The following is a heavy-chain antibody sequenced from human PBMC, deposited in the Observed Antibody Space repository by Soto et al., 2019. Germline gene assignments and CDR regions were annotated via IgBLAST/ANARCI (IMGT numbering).Heavy chain of an antibody. D-gene: IGHD6-13*01. Sequence: QVQLQESGPGLVKPSQTLSLTCTVSGGSISSGGYYWSWIRQHPGKGLEWIGYIYYSGSTYYNPSLTSRVTISVDTSKNQFSLKLSSVTAADTAVYYCARDVAAAGTRWFDPWGQGTLVTVSS. CDR2: IYYSGST. CDR3: ARDVAAAGTRWFDP. V-gene: IGHV4-31*03. J-gene: IGHJ5*02. CDR1: GGSISSGGYY.